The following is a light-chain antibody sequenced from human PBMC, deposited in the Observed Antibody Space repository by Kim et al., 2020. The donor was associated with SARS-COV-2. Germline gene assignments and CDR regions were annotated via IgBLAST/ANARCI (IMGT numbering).Light chain of an antibody. Sequence: SLSPGQTATITCSGDKLGNKYACWYQQKPGQSPVLVIFQGTKRPSGIPDRFSGSYSRNTATLTISETQAMDEAAYYCQAWDSGSAVFGGGTQLTVL. CDR1: KLGNKY. J-gene: IGLJ2*01. CDR2: QGT. V-gene: IGLV3-1*01. CDR3: QAWDSGSAV.